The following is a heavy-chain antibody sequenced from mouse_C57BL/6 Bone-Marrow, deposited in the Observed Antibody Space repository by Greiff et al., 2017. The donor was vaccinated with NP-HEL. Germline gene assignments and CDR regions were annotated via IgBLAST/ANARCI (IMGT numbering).Heavy chain of an antibody. Sequence: DVHLVESGGGLVKPGGSLKLSCAASGFTFSSYAMSWVRQTPEKRLEWVATISDGGSYTYYPDNVKGRFTISRDNAKNNLYLQMSHLKSEDTAMYYCARAHDGYYAWFAYWGQGTLVTVSA. CDR1: GFTFSSYA. CDR3: ARAHDGYYAWFAY. J-gene: IGHJ3*01. CDR2: ISDGGSYT. V-gene: IGHV5-4*01. D-gene: IGHD2-3*01.